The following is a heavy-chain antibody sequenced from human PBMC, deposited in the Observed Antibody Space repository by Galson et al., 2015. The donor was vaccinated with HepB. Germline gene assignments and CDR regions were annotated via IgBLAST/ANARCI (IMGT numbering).Heavy chain of an antibody. CDR3: ARVDVTGYYYYYMDV. J-gene: IGHJ6*03. CDR2: INAGNGNT. CDR1: GYTFTSYA. V-gene: IGHV1-3*01. Sequence: SVKVSCKASGYTFTSYAMHWVRQAPGQRLEWMGWINAGNGNTKYSQKFQGRVTITRDTSASTAYMELSSLRSEDTAVYYCARVDVTGYYYYYMDVWGKGTTVTVSS. D-gene: IGHD2-21*02.